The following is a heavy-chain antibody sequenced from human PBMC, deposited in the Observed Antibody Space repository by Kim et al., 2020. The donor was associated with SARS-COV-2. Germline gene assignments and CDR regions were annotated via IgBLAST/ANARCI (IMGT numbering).Heavy chain of an antibody. Sequence: GSLRLSCAASGFRFSDSNMHWVRQASGKGLEWIGRIKSKANNYATTYALSMKGRFTISRDDSKNTAYLQMNSLKNEDTAVYYCTTYIYGSPWFLDWGQGALVTVS. J-gene: IGHJ4*02. D-gene: IGHD3-10*01. CDR2: IKSKANNYAT. CDR1: GFRFSDSN. CDR3: TTYIYGSPWFLD. V-gene: IGHV3-73*01.